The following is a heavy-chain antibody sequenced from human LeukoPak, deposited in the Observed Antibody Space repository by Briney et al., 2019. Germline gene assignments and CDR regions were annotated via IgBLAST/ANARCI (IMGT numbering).Heavy chain of an antibody. D-gene: IGHD3-16*01. V-gene: IGHV3-7*01. CDR3: ATDLNWVSH. CDR2: INKDGSEK. J-gene: IGHJ4*02. Sequence: GESLRLSCIGSGMNNYWMTWVRQAPGKGLESVANINKDGSEKYNLDSVKGRITISRDNIKNSVFLQINSLRAEDTGIYYCATDLNWVSHWGQGTLVTVSS. CDR1: GMNNYW.